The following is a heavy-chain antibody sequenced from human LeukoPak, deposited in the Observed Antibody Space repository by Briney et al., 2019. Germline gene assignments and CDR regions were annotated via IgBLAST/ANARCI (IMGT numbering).Heavy chain of an antibody. D-gene: IGHD6-19*01. CDR3: ARGPYTNGHYFDY. CDR1: GFTFLRHG. J-gene: IGHJ4*02. CDR2: ISASGGAT. Sequence: GGSLRLSCAASGFTFLRHGMTWFRQAPGKGLEWVSGISASGGATYYADSVRGRFTISRDNARNSLYLQMNSLRVEDTAVYYCARGPYTNGHYFDYWGQGTLATVSS. V-gene: IGHV3-23*01.